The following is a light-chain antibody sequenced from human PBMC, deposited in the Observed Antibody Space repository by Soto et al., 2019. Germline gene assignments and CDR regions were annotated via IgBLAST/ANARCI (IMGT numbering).Light chain of an antibody. V-gene: IGKV1-39*01. CDR1: QSIATY. J-gene: IGKJ5*01. CDR3: QQSYTVPIT. CDR2: AAS. Sequence: DIQMTQSPPSLSASVGDRVTIACRASQSIATYLHWYQQRPGQAPQLLISAASTLRSGAPSRFSGSGSGTDFTLTIDSLQTEDFAIYYCQQSYTVPITFGQGTRL.